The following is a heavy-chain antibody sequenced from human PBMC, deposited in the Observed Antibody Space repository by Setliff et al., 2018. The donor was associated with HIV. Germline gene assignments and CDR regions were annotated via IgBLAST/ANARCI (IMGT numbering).Heavy chain of an antibody. J-gene: IGHJ3*02. D-gene: IGHD2-8*01. Sequence: PSETLSLTCTVYGASFTTHYWTWIRQPPGKGLEWIGEIDHSGSTKENPSLKSRVTMSIDTSKDQFSLKLRFVTAADTAMYYCARVALSVTRTSRRAFDIWGPGTMVTVSS. CDR2: IDHSGST. CDR1: GASFTTHY. CDR3: ARVALSVTRTSRRAFDI. V-gene: IGHV4-34*01.